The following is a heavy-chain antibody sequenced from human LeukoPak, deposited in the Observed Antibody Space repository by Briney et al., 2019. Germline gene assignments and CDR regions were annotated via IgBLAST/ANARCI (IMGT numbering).Heavy chain of an antibody. V-gene: IGHV1-69*08. J-gene: IGHJ5*02. CDR1: GGTLNTHI. D-gene: IGHD1-26*01. CDR3: ARVNLRGSQYNWFDP. Sequence: RGASVKVSCKASGGTLNTHIFTWVRQAPGQGLEWMGKITPIIDSSKYAQKFQGRLTITADKSTGTVYMELSSLRSEDTAVYYCARVNLRGSQYNWFDPWGQGTLVTVSS. CDR2: ITPIIDSS.